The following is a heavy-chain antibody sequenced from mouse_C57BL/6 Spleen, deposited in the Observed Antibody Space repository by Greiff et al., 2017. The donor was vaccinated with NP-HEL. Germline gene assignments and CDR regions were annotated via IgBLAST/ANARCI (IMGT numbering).Heavy chain of an antibody. Sequence: QVQLQQSGAELARPGASVKLSCKASGYTFTSYGISWVKQRTGQGLEWIGEIYPRSGNTYYNEKFKGKATLTADKSSSTAYMELRSLTSEDSAVYFCADYGSSGAYWGQGTLVTVSA. V-gene: IGHV1-81*01. CDR3: ADYGSSGAY. CDR1: GYTFTSYG. J-gene: IGHJ3*01. D-gene: IGHD1-1*01. CDR2: IYPRSGNT.